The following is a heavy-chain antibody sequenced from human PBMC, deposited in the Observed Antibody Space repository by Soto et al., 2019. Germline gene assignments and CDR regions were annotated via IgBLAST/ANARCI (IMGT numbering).Heavy chain of an antibody. CDR3: ARFGRFGSWTSNCFDP. Sequence: SETLYLTCAVYGGSFSGYYWSWIRQPPGKGLEWIGYIYYSGSTNYNPSLKSRVTISVDTSKNQFSLKLSSVTAADTAVYYCARFGRFGSWTSNCFDPWGQGTLVTVSS. J-gene: IGHJ5*02. V-gene: IGHV4-59*01. CDR1: GGSFSGYY. CDR2: IYYSGST. D-gene: IGHD3-10*01.